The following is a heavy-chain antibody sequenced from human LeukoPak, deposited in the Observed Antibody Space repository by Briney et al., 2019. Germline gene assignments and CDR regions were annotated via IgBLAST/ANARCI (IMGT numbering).Heavy chain of an antibody. J-gene: IGHJ4*02. CDR3: AGWGSDSTR. CDR1: GGSISSYY. Sequence: KPSETLSLTCTVSGGSISSYYRSWIRQPPGKGLEWIGYIYYSGSTNYNPSLKSRVTISVDTSKNQFSLKLSSVTAADTAVYYCAGWGSDSTRWGQGTLVTVSS. CDR2: IYYSGST. V-gene: IGHV4-59*01. D-gene: IGHD3-16*01.